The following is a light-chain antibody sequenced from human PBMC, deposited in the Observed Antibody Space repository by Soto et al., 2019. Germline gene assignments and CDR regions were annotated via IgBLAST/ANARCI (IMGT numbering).Light chain of an antibody. Sequence: EIALTQSPGTLSLCPGERATLSCRASQSVSRSYLAGYQQKPGQAPRLLIYGASSRATGIPDRFSGSGSGTDFTLTISRLEPEDFAVYYCQQYGSSPRTFGQGTKVEIK. CDR2: GAS. CDR1: QSVSRSY. J-gene: IGKJ1*01. CDR3: QQYGSSPRT. V-gene: IGKV3-20*01.